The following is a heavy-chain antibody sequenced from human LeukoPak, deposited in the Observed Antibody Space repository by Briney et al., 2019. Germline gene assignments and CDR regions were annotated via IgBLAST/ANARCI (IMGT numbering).Heavy chain of an antibody. J-gene: IGHJ4*02. V-gene: IGHV4-39*01. Sequence: SETLSLTCNVSGGSISTSSYYWGWIRQPPGTGLEWIGSMYYSGSASYNPSLKSRVTISVDTSKNQFSLKLRSVTAADTAVYYCARQHSGGWYCDYWGQGALVTVSS. D-gene: IGHD6-19*01. CDR1: GGSISTSSYY. CDR3: ARQHSGGWYCDY. CDR2: MYYSGSA.